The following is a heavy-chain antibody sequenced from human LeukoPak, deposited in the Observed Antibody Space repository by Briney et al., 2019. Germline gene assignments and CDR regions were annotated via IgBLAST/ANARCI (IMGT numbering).Heavy chain of an antibody. J-gene: IGHJ3*02. CDR3: AIPTCSGSGYCSTSDPFHT. D-gene: IGHD2-2*03. CDR2: ISGSGGRT. CDR1: GFTFDNYG. V-gene: IGHV3-23*01. Sequence: PGGSLRLSCAASGFTFDNYGIGWVRQAPGEGLEWVSGISGSGGRTYYADSVKGRFTISRDNSKNTLFLQLDSLGVEDTATYYCAIPTCSGSGYCSTSDPFHTWGQGTMVTVSS.